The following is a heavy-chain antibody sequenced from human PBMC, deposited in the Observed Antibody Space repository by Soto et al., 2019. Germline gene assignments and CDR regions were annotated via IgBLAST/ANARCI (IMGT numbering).Heavy chain of an antibody. Sequence: GGSLRLSCAASGFTFSSYAMSWVRQAPGRGLEWVSIISGNGGSTYYAASVKGRFTISRDNTKNTLYLQMDSLTAEDTAVYYCAKGSEFSDYYTLAFDFWGQGALVTVSS. CDR1: GFTFSSYA. CDR2: ISGNGGST. J-gene: IGHJ4*02. D-gene: IGHD3-3*01. CDR3: AKGSEFSDYYTLAFDF. V-gene: IGHV3-23*01.